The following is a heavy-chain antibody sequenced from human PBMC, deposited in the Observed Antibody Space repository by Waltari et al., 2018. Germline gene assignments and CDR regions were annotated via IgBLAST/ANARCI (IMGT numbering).Heavy chain of an antibody. V-gene: IGHV1-69*12. D-gene: IGHD1-26*01. CDR1: GGTFSTYT. J-gene: IGHJ3*01. CDR2: IIPIFVKS. CDR3: ARDGNHGAFEV. Sequence: QVQLIQSGAEVKRPGSSVRVSCKVSGGTFSTYTLSWVRQAPGQGLECMGGIIPIFVKSNYVQRFQGRVTFPADESTRTTYMELSSLKSDDTAVYYCARDGNHGAFEVWGQGTMVTVSS.